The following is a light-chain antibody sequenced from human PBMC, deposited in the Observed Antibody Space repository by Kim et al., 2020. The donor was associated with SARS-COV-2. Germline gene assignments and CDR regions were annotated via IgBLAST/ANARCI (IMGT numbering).Light chain of an antibody. CDR3: QQRMT. CDR2: DTS. CDR1: QSVSSY. Sequence: ATLSLSPGERATLSCRASQSVSSYLAWYQQKPGQAPRLLIYDTSDRATGIPARFSGSGSGTDFTLTISSLEAEDFAVYYCQQRMTFGGGTKVDIK. V-gene: IGKV3-11*01. J-gene: IGKJ4*01.